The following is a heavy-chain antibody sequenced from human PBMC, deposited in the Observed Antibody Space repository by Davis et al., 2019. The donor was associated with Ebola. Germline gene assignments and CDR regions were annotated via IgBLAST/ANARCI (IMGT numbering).Heavy chain of an antibody. D-gene: IGHD4-11*01. CDR2: INHSGST. CDR1: GGSFSGYY. J-gene: IGHJ4*02. CDR3: TGATTVTGDY. Sequence: SETLSLTCAVSGGSFSGYYWSWIRQPPGKGLEWIGEINHSGSTNYNPSLKSRVTISVDTSRNQFSLKLSSVTAADTAVYYCTGATTVTGDYWGQGTLVTVSS. V-gene: IGHV4-34*01.